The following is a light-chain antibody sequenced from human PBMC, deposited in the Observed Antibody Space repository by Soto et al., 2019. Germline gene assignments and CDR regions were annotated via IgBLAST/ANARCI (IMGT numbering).Light chain of an antibody. CDR1: QSINTY. V-gene: IGKV1-39*01. CDR2: AAS. CDR3: QQSYSTLFT. J-gene: IGKJ3*01. Sequence: DIPMTQSPSSLSASVGDRVTITCRASQSINTYLHWYQQKPGKAPKLLIYAASNLQSGVPSRFSGGGSGTEFTLTISSLQPEDFATYFCQQSYSTLFTFGPGTKVDIK.